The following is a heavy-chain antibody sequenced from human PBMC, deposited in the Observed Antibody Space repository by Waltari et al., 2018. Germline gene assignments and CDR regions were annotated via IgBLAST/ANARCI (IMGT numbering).Heavy chain of an antibody. V-gene: IGHV3-33*03. CDR3: ATADDGVVPDC. CDR1: GFTFSTRG. CDR2: IWVDGSNK. Sequence: QVQLVESGGGVVQPGRSLRLSCAASGFTFSTRGMHWVRQAPGKGLEWVTLIWVDGSNKYYADSVEGRFTISRDNSKNTLFLQMSSLRAEDTAVYYCATADDGVVPDCWGQGTLVTVSS. J-gene: IGHJ4*02. D-gene: IGHD3-3*01.